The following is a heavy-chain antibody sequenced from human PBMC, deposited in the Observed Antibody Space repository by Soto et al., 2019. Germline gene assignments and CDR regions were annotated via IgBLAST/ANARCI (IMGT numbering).Heavy chain of an antibody. CDR2: ISGSGVDT. J-gene: IGHJ4*02. CDR1: GFTFSSYG. D-gene: IGHD2-21*02. CDR3: AKGGAYCYGDCTRAH. Sequence: EVQLLQSGGGSVQPGGSLRLSCEGSGFTFSSYGMTWVRQAPGKGLEWVAGISGSGVDTKYADSVKGRFIIARDNSKNKMYLQMNNLRVEDMAVHFCAKGGAYCYGDCTRAHWGQGTLVTVSS. V-gene: IGHV3-23*01.